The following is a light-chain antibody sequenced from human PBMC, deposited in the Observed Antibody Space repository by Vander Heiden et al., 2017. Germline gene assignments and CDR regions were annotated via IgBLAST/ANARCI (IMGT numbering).Light chain of an antibody. V-gene: IGKV3-20*01. CDR1: QSVRNNF. CDR2: GAS. J-gene: IGKJ2*01. CDR3: QQYGTSPYT. Sequence: EVVLTQSPGTLSLSPGERATLSCRAGQSVRNNFLAWYQQKPGQAPRLVIYGASSRATGIPDRVSGSGSGTDVTLTISRLEPEDFAVYYCQQYGTSPYTFGPGTKLEMK.